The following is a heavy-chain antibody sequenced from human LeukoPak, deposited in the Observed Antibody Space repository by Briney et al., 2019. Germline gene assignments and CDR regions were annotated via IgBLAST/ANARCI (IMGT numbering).Heavy chain of an antibody. CDR3: ARHGWYYFDY. Sequence: PSETLSLTCSVFTGSINSYQWSWIRQPPGKALEWIGYVHYSGSTNYNPSLKSRVSMSVDTSKNQFSLKLISVTAADTAVYYCARHGWYYFDYWGQGTLVTVSS. J-gene: IGHJ4*02. D-gene: IGHD6-19*01. CDR2: VHYSGST. CDR1: TGSINSYQ. V-gene: IGHV4-59*08.